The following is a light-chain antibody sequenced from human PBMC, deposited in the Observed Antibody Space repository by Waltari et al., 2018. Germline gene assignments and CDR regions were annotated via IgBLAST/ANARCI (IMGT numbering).Light chain of an antibody. CDR2: KNN. CDR1: SSNIGSNY. J-gene: IGLJ3*02. V-gene: IGLV1-47*01. Sequence: QSVLTQPPSPSGTPGQKVTISCNGSSSNIGSNYVYWYQQFPGTAPKLLIFKNNQRPSGVPDRFSDSKSGTSASLAINGLRSEDEADYYCAAWDDSLSGLVLGGGTKVTVL. CDR3: AAWDDSLSGLV.